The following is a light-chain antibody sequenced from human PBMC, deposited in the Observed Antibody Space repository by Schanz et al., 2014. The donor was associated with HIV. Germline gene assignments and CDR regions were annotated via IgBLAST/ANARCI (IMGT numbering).Light chain of an antibody. CDR3: SSYTSSNTDV. V-gene: IGLV2-11*01. Sequence: QSVLTQPRSVSGSPGQSVTISCTGTSSDVGGYDYVSWYQHHPGKAPKLIIYDVTKRPSGVPDRFSASKSGNTASLTISGLQADDEADYYCSSYTSSNTDVFGTGTKLTVL. CDR2: DVT. J-gene: IGLJ1*01. CDR1: SSDVGGYDY.